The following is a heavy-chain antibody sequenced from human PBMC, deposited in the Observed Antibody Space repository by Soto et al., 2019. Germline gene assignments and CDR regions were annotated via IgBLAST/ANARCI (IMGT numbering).Heavy chain of an antibody. D-gene: IGHD3-3*01. CDR2: ISGSGGST. CDR1: GFTFSSYA. Sequence: GGSLRLSCAASGFTFSSYAMSWVRQAPGKGLEWVSAISGSGGSTYYADSVEGRFTISRDNSKNTLYLQMNSLRAEDTAVYYCAKDVDFWSGYDFDYWGQGTLVTVSS. J-gene: IGHJ4*02. V-gene: IGHV3-23*01. CDR3: AKDVDFWSGYDFDY.